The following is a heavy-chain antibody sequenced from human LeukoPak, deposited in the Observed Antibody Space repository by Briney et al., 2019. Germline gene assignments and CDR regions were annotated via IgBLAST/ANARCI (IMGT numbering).Heavy chain of an antibody. CDR3: ARDYASDY. CDR2: ISRSGDTI. J-gene: IGHJ4*02. V-gene: IGHV3-48*03. D-gene: IGHD3-10*01. Sequence: GGSLRLSCAASGFTFSRYEMNWVRQAPGKGLEWVSYISRSGDTIYFADSVKGRFTISRDNAENSLYLQMSSLRAEYTAVYYCARDYASDYWGQGTLVTVSS. CDR1: GFTFSRYE.